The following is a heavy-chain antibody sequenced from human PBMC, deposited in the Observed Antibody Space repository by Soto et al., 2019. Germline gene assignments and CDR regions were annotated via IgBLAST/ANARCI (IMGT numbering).Heavy chain of an antibody. J-gene: IGHJ4*02. D-gene: IGHD1-1*01. CDR1: GGSLSTPVW. CDR3: ARKAWTRLDY. CDR2: VFHSGSV. Sequence: PSETLSLTCGVSGGSLSTPVWWTWVRLTPGKGLEWIGEVFHSGSVNYNPSRQSRVTISVDKSTNHFSLRLTSVTAADTAVYYCARKAWTRLDYWGQGALVTVSS. V-gene: IGHV4-4*02.